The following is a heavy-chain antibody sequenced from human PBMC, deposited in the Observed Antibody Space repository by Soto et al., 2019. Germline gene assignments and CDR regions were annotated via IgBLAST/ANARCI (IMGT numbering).Heavy chain of an antibody. D-gene: IGHD1-26*01. CDR3: ARDKVGAIDY. Sequence: GAPVEVCSKARRFRFACCSRYSPRQATGQGLEWMGWMNPNSGNTGYAQKFQGRVTMTRNTSISTAYMELSSLRSEDTAVYYCARDKVGAIDYWGQGTLVTVSS. CDR1: RFRFACCS. J-gene: IGHJ4*02. CDR2: MNPNSGNT. V-gene: IGHV1-8*01.